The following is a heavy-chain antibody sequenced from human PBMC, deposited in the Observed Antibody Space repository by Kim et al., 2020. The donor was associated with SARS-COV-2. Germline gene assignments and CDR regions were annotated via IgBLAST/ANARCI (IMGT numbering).Heavy chain of an antibody. Sequence: GSLRLSCAASGLTFNSLWMSWVRQAPGKGPEWVANINEDGSAKYYVDSVKGRLTISRDNAKNLLYLQMNSLRDDDTAVYYCARGGSDSAWYWRDWGQGTLVTVSS. J-gene: IGHJ4*02. D-gene: IGHD6-19*01. CDR1: GLTFNSLW. CDR2: INEDGSAK. V-gene: IGHV3-7*01. CDR3: ARGGSDSAWYWRD.